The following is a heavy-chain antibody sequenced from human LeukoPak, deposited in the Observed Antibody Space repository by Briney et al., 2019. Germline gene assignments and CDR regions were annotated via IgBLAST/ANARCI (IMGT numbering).Heavy chain of an antibody. CDR1: GFTFTSYS. J-gene: IGHJ4*02. Sequence: GGSLRLSCAASGFTFTSYSMNWVRQAPGKGLEWVSSITRSSNFIYYADSVKGRFTVSRDNAKKSLYLQMNSLRAEDTAVYYCARLKYDRSGYYSILDNWGQGTLVTVSS. D-gene: IGHD3-22*01. V-gene: IGHV3-21*01. CDR2: ITRSSNFI. CDR3: ARLKYDRSGYYSILDN.